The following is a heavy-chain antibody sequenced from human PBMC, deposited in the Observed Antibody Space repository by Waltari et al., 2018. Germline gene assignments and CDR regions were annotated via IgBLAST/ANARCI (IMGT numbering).Heavy chain of an antibody. J-gene: IGHJ5*02. Sequence: QVPLVQSGAEVKKPGYSVKVSCKASGGTFSSYASSWVRQAPGQGLEWMGGIIPIFVTANYAQKFQGRVTFTADESTSTSYMELSSLISEDTAVYYCARVPGGLRHNWFDPWGQGTLVTVSS. D-gene: IGHD5-12*01. CDR2: IIPIFVTA. CDR1: GGTFSSYA. V-gene: IGHV1-69*13. CDR3: ARVPGGLRHNWFDP.